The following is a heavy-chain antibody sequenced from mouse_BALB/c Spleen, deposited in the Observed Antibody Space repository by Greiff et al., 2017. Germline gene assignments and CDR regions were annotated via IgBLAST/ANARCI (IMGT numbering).Heavy chain of an antibody. CDR1: GFTFSSFG. J-gene: IGHJ3*01. D-gene: IGHD1-1*01. CDR2: ISSGSSTI. V-gene: IGHV5-17*02. Sequence: EVKLVESGGGLVQPGGSRKLSCAASGFTFSSFGMHWVRQAPEKGLEWVAYISSGSSTIYYADTVKGRFTISRDNPKNTLFLHMTSLRSEDTAMYYCARGGDYYGSSSWFAYWGQGTLVTVSA. CDR3: ARGGDYYGSSSWFAY.